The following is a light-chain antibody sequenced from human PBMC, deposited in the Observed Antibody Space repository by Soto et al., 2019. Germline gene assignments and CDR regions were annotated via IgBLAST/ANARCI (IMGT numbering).Light chain of an antibody. V-gene: IGLV2-23*01. CDR2: EAS. CDR1: SSDVGSSDL. J-gene: IGLJ3*02. Sequence: QSALTQPASVSGSPGQSITIPCTGISSDVGSSDLVSWYQQHPGRAPKLMIYEASKRPSGVSNRFSGSKSGNTASRTISGLQAEDEADYYCCSYSGSITWVFGGGTKLTVL. CDR3: CSYSGSITWV.